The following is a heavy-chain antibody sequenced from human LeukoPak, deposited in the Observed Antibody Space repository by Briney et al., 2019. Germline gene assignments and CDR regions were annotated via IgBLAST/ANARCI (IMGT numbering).Heavy chain of an antibody. CDR2: IYSDNT. CDR1: GFTVSSNS. D-gene: IGHD1-26*01. V-gene: IGHV3-53*01. Sequence: GGSLRLSCTVSGFTVSSNSMSWVRQAPGKGLEWVSFIYSDNTHYSDSVKGRFTISRDNSKNTLYLQMNSLRAEDTAVYYCARGGSYLSAFDIWGQGTMVTVSS. J-gene: IGHJ3*02. CDR3: ARGGSYLSAFDI.